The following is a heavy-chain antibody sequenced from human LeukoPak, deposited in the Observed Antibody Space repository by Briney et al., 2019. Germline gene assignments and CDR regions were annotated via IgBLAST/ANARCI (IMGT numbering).Heavy chain of an antibody. D-gene: IGHD4-17*01. CDR2: IIPILGIA. CDR1: GYTFTDYD. Sequence: ASVKVSCKASGYTFTDYDISWVRQAPGQGLEWMGRIIPILGIANYAQKFQGRVTITADKSTSTAYMELSSLRSEDTAVYYCARGGTTVPDFDYWGQGTLVTVSS. V-gene: IGHV1-69*04. CDR3: ARGGTTVPDFDY. J-gene: IGHJ4*02.